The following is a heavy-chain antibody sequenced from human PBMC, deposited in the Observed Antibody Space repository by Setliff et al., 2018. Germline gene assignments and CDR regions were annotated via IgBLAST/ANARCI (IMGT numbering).Heavy chain of an antibody. J-gene: IGHJ2*01. Sequence: ASVKVSCKASGYTFMSYDINWVRQATGQGLEWVRWMDPNSGNTAYGRKFQDRVTITRNTSISTAYMELSSLRSEDTAVYYCARGRASGGYFEVWYSDLWGRGTLGTVSS. CDR3: ARGRASGGYFEVWYSDL. CDR2: MDPNSGNT. V-gene: IGHV1-8*03. CDR1: GYTFMSYD. D-gene: IGHD3-22*01.